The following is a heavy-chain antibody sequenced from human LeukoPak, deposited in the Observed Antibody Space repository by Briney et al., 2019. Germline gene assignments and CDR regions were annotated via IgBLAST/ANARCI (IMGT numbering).Heavy chain of an antibody. CDR1: GGSISNSNYY. CDR2: IYYSGST. CDR3: ARDSSYSGGWFNKQFDY. V-gene: IGHV4-39*07. D-gene: IGHD6-19*01. Sequence: PSETLSLTCTVSGGSISNSNYYWGWIRQPPGKGLECIGSIYYSGSTYYNPSLKSRITISVNTSKNQFSLKLSSVTAADTAVYYCARDSSYSGGWFNKQFDYWGQGTLVTVSS. J-gene: IGHJ4*02.